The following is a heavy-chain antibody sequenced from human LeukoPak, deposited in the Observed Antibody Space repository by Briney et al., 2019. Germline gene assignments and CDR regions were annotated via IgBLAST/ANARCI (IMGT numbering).Heavy chain of an antibody. CDR2: IYHSGST. CDR1: GGSVSNGRYY. Sequence: PSETLSLTCTVSGGSVSNGRYYWGWIRQPPGKGLEWIGSIYHSGSTYYNPSLKSRVTISVDTSKNQFSLKLRSVTAADTAVYYWARHLPGYSTTWPGHWGQGNLVTVSS. D-gene: IGHD2-2*01. V-gene: IGHV4-39*01. CDR3: ARHLPGYSTTWPGH. J-gene: IGHJ4*02.